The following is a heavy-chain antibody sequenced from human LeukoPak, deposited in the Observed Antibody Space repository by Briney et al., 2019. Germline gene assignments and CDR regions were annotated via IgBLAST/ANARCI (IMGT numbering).Heavy chain of an antibody. CDR3: ASPGYYYDSSGYY. D-gene: IGHD3-22*01. Sequence: GGSLRLSCAASGFTFSSYGMHWVRQAPGKGLEWVAVISYDGSNKYYADSVKGRFTISRDNSKNTLYLQMNSLRAEDTAVYYCASPGYYYDSSGYYWGQGTLVTVSS. J-gene: IGHJ4*02. CDR1: GFTFSSYG. CDR2: ISYDGSNK. V-gene: IGHV3-30*03.